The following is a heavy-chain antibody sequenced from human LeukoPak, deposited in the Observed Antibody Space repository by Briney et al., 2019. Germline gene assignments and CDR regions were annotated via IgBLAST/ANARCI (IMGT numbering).Heavy chain of an antibody. D-gene: IGHD3-10*01. J-gene: IGHJ3*02. CDR3: ARDHRELLRVFDI. Sequence: PSETLSLTCGVSGGSISSNNWWSWVRQPPGKGLEWIGEIYHSGSTNYNPSLKSRVSISVDNSKNQFSLKLSSVTAADTAVYYCARDHRELLRVFDIWGQGTMVTVS. CDR2: IYHSGST. CDR1: GGSISSNNW. V-gene: IGHV4-4*02.